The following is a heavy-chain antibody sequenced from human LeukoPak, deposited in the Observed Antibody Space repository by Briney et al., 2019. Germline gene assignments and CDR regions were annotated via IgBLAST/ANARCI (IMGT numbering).Heavy chain of an antibody. D-gene: IGHD5-18*01. CDR3: ARDHNYAFDY. J-gene: IGHJ4*02. CDR1: GFTFSSYS. CDR2: ISSSGNTI. Sequence: GGSLRLSCAASGFTFSSYSMNWVRQAPGKGLEWVSYISSSGNTIDYADSVKGRFTISRDNAKNSLYLQMVSLRAEDTAVYYCARDHNYAFDYWGQGILVTVSS. V-gene: IGHV3-48*04.